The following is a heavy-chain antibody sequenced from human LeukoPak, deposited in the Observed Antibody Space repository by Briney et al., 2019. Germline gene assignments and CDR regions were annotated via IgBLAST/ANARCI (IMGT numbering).Heavy chain of an antibody. CDR1: GYSFTSYW. V-gene: IGHV5-51*01. Sequence: GESLKISCKGSGYSFTSYWIGWVRQMPGKGLEWMGIIYPSDSDTRYSPSFQGQVTISADKSISTAYLQWSSLKASDTAMYYCARPSYYYDSSGYRSMAFDIWGQGTMVTVSS. D-gene: IGHD3-22*01. CDR2: IYPSDSDT. J-gene: IGHJ3*02. CDR3: ARPSYYYDSSGYRSMAFDI.